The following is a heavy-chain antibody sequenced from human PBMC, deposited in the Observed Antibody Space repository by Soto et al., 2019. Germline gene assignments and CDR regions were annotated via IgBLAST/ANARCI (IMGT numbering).Heavy chain of an antibody. J-gene: IGHJ5*02. CDR3: ARVPSP. CDR1: GGAGRGGGYC. Sequence: LCPTRGVAGGAGRGGGYCLRRNRQTTGKGREVIGDNYQNGNTYYNPSLNSRVTISVDKSKNQFSLKLSSVTAADTAVYYCARVPSPWGQGTLVTVSS. CDR2: NYQNGNT. V-gene: IGHV4-30-2*01.